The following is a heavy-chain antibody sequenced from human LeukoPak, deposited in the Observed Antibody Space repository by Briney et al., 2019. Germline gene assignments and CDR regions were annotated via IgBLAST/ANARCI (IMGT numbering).Heavy chain of an antibody. Sequence: GGSLRLSCAASGFTFSSYGMHWVRQAPGKGLEWVAVISYDGSNKYYADSVKGRFTISRDNSKNTLYLQMNSLRAEDTAVYYCAKLDLTGTVTRHFDYWGKGTLSPSPQ. V-gene: IGHV3-30*18. CDR2: ISYDGSNK. CDR1: GFTFSSYG. J-gene: IGHJ4*02. D-gene: IGHD4-17*01. CDR3: AKLDLTGTVTRHFDY.